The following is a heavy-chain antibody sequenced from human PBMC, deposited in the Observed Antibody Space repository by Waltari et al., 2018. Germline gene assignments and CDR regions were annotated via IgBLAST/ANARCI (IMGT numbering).Heavy chain of an antibody. CDR3: ARGPPYYDFWSGYYYYYYGMDV. D-gene: IGHD3-3*01. CDR1: GGSFSGYY. Sequence: QVQLQQWGAGLLKPSETLSLTCAVYGGSFSGYYWSWIRQPPGKGLAWLGEINHSGSTNYNPSRKSRVTISVDTSKNQFSLKLSSVTAADTAVYYCARGPPYYDFWSGYYYYYYGMDVWGQGTTVTVSS. V-gene: IGHV4-34*01. CDR2: INHSGST. J-gene: IGHJ6*02.